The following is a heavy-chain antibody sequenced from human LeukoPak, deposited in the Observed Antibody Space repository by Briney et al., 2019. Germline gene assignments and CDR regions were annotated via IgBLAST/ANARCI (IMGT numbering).Heavy chain of an antibody. J-gene: IGHJ4*02. CDR1: GFTFIAYN. D-gene: IGHD3-3*01. Sequence: PGGSLTLSCAASGFTFIAYNMIWFRQAPGKGLEWVSSISQTGDYIYYGDSVKGRFTISRDNPKGSLFLQMNSLRAEDSAVYFCARGGSTISGVALHFDHWGQGVVVTVSS. CDR2: ISQTGDYI. CDR3: ARGGSTISGVALHFDH. V-gene: IGHV3-21*01.